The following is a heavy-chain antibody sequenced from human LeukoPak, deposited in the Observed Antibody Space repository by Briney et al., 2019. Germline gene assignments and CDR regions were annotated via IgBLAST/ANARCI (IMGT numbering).Heavy chain of an antibody. V-gene: IGHV3-21*01. Sequence: GGSLRLSCAASGFTFSSYSMNWVRQAPGKGLEWVSSTSSSSSYIYYADSVKGRFTISRDNAKNSLYLQMNSLRAEDTAVFYCARFPESHWSGYYKATTGMDVWGQGTTVTVSS. CDR2: TSSSSSYI. CDR3: ARFPESHWSGYYKATTGMDV. D-gene: IGHD3-3*01. CDR1: GFTFSSYS. J-gene: IGHJ6*02.